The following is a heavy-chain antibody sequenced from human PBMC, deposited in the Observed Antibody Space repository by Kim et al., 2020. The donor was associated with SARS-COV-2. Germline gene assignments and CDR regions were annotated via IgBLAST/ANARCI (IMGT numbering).Heavy chain of an antibody. CDR1: GGSISSGGYY. CDR2: IYYSGST. V-gene: IGHV4-31*03. CDR3: ARDAYSYGSFSLGY. J-gene: IGHJ4*02. D-gene: IGHD5-18*01. Sequence: SETLSLTCTVSGGSISSGGYYWSWIRQHPGKGLEWIGYIYYSGSTYYNPSLKSRVTISVDTSKNQFSLKLSSVTAADTAVYYCARDAYSYGSFSLGYWGQGTLVTVSS.